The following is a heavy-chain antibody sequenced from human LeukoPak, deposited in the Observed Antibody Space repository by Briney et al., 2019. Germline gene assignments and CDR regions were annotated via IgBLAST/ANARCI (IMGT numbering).Heavy chain of an antibody. CDR1: GGSFSSYY. CDR3: AREGVAVAGALDY. Sequence: SETLSLTCAVYGGSFSSYYWSWIRQPAGKGLEWIGRIYTSGSTNYNPSLKSRVTMSVDTSKNQFSLKLSSVTAADTAVYYCAREGVAVAGALDYWGQGTLVTVSS. J-gene: IGHJ4*02. D-gene: IGHD6-19*01. V-gene: IGHV4-4*07. CDR2: IYTSGST.